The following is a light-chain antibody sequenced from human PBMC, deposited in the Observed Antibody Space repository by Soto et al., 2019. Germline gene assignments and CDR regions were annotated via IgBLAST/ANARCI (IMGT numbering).Light chain of an antibody. CDR3: QQSYDMPPT. Sequence: AAGDRVTITCRASETVSKSLNWYRQRPGRAPELLVYATSHLQNGVPSRFSGSGSGTAFTLAISSLQPEDFATYYCQQSYDMPPTCGQGTRVEI. V-gene: IGKV1-39*01. J-gene: IGKJ1*01. CDR1: ETVSKS. CDR2: ATS.